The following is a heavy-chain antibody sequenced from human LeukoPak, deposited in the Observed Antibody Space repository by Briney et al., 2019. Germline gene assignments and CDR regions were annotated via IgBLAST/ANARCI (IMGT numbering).Heavy chain of an antibody. CDR1: GYTFTSYD. CDR3: ATSTTVTPQFDP. CDR2: MNPNSGAT. Sequence: ASVKVSCKASGYTFTSYDFNWLRQATGQGPEWMGWMNPNSGATGYAQKFQGRVTMTRSASINTAYMELSSLRSEDTAVYYCATSTTVTPQFDPWGQGTLVTVSS. D-gene: IGHD4-11*01. V-gene: IGHV1-8*01. J-gene: IGHJ5*02.